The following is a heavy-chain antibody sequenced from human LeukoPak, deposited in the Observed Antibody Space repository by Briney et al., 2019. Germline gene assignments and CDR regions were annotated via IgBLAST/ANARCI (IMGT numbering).Heavy chain of an antibody. D-gene: IGHD3-10*01. CDR3: AKPGYFTGSGSYDFDC. V-gene: IGHV3-23*01. J-gene: IGHJ4*02. Sequence: GGSLRPSCAASGFTFRSNAMNWVRQAPGKGLEWVSAIRGSGESTFYAHSVQGRFTISRDNAKNTLYLQLDSLRAEDTAVYYCAKPGYFTGSGSYDFDCWGQGTLVTVSS. CDR2: IRGSGEST. CDR1: GFTFRSNA.